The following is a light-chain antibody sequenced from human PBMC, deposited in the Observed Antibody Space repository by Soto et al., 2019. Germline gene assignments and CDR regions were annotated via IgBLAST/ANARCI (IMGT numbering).Light chain of an antibody. V-gene: IGKV1-39*01. CDR3: QQSYSSPPT. J-gene: IGKJ1*01. CDR2: AAS. Sequence: DIQMTHSPSSLSASVEDRVIITCRASQSISNHLNWYQQKPGKAPKLLIVAASSLQSGVPSRFSGSRSGPDFTLTISSLQPEDFATYYCQQSYSSPPTFGQGTKVDI. CDR1: QSISNH.